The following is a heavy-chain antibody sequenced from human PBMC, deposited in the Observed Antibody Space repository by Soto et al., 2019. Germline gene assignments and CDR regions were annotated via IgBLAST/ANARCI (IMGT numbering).Heavy chain of an antibody. Sequence: GGSLRLSCAASGFTFSSYSMNWVRQAPGKGLEWVSSISSSGSYIYYADSVKGRFTISRDNAKNSLYLQMNSLRAEDTAVYYCARAPPNINYDILTGYPYYYYYGMDVWGQGTTVTVSS. CDR3: ARAPPNINYDILTGYPYYYYYGMDV. V-gene: IGHV3-21*01. CDR1: GFTFSSYS. J-gene: IGHJ6*02. D-gene: IGHD3-9*01. CDR2: ISSSGSYI.